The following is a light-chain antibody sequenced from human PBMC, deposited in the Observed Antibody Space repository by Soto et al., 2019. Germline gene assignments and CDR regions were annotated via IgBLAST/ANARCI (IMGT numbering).Light chain of an antibody. CDR3: SSYAGNNKGI. V-gene: IGLV2-8*01. CDR1: SSDVGDYNY. J-gene: IGLJ2*01. CDR2: EVS. Sequence: QSALTQPPSASGSPGQSVTISCTGTSSDVGDYNYVSWYQQHPGKAPKLMIYEVSKRPSGVPDRFSGSKSGNTASLTVSGLQAEDEADYYCSSYAGNNKGIFGGGTQLTVL.